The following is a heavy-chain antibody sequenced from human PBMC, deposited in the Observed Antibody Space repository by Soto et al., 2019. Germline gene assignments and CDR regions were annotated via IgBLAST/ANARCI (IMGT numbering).Heavy chain of an antibody. J-gene: IGHJ5*01. D-gene: IGHD1-26*01. CDR3: ASWLAGAPVDS. V-gene: IGHV4-34*01. CDR2: INHSGRT. CDR1: GDCFTKYY. Sequence: SETLSLTCAVYGDCFTKYYWSWIRQPPGKGLEWIGEINHSGRTNFNPSLKSRVTISVDRSKNQFSLKLRSVTAADTGVYYCASWLAGAPVDSFGHGTLVT.